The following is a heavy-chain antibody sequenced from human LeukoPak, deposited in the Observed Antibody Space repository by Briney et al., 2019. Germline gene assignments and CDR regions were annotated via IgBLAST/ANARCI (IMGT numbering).Heavy chain of an antibody. CDR2: IYHSGST. CDR3: ARGAAFDI. J-gene: IGHJ3*02. Sequence: SETLSLTCTVSGYWISSGYYWGWIRQPPGKGLEWIGSIYHSGSTYYNPSLKSRVTISVDTSKNQFSLKLSSVTAADTAVYYCARGAAFDIWGQGTMVTVSS. CDR1: GYWISSGYY. V-gene: IGHV4-38-2*02.